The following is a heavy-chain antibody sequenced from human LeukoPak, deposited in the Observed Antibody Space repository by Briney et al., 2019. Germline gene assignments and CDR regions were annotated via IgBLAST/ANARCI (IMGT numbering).Heavy chain of an antibody. Sequence: GGSLTLLHALCGFLYSSSAMSWLGQAPGKGLEWVSAISGSGTGTNHADSVKGRFTISRDNSKSTLYLQMNSLRAEDTAVYYCPKAFSRPTCNRPPFDYWGQGTLVTVSS. CDR2: ISGSGTGT. J-gene: IGHJ4*02. CDR1: GFLYSSSA. V-gene: IGHV3-23*01. D-gene: IGHD1-14*01. CDR3: PKAFSRPTCNRPPFDY.